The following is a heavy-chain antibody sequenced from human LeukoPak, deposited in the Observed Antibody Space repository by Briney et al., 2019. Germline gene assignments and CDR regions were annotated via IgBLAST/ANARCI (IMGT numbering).Heavy chain of an antibody. V-gene: IGHV3-23*01. Sequence: PGGSLRLSCAASGFTFSSYAMSWVRQAPGKGLEWVSAISGSGGSTYYADSVKGRFTISRDNSKNTLYLQMNSLRAEDTAVYYCAKDRALKVVGAPPMAFDIWGQGTMVTVSS. CDR3: AKDRALKVVGAPPMAFDI. J-gene: IGHJ3*02. CDR1: GFTFSSYA. CDR2: ISGSGGST. D-gene: IGHD1-26*01.